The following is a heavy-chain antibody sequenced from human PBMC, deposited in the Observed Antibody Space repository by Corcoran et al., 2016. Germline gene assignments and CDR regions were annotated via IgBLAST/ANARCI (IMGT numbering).Heavy chain of an antibody. CDR2: IYYSGST. V-gene: IGHV4-31*03. CDR3: ARGRNYYGSGSYHLPDY. Sequence: QVQLQESGPGLVKPSQTLSLTCTVSGGSISSGGYYWSWIRQHPGKGLEWIGYIYYSGSTYYNPSLKSRVTISVDTSKNQFSLKLSSVTAAGTAVYYCARGRNYYGSGSYHLPDYWGQGTLVTVSS. D-gene: IGHD3-10*01. J-gene: IGHJ4*02. CDR1: GGSISSGGYY.